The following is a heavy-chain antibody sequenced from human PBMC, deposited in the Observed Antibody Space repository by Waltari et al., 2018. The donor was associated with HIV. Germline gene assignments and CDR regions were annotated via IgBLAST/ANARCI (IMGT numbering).Heavy chain of an antibody. J-gene: IGHJ5*02. V-gene: IGHV1-69*02. CDR3: ARFYDSSVYNWFDP. D-gene: IGHD3-22*01. Sequence: QVQLVQSGAEVKKPGSSVKVSCKASGGTFSSYTISWVRQAPGQGLEWMGRIIPMLGIANHAQKCQGRVTITADKSTSTAYMELSSLRSEDTAVYYCARFYDSSVYNWFDPWGQGTLVTVSS. CDR1: GGTFSSYT. CDR2: IIPMLGIA.